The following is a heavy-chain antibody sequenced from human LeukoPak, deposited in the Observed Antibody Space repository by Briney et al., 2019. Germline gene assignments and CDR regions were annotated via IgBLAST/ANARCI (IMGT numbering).Heavy chain of an antibody. D-gene: IGHD6-13*01. CDR3: ARSQSSSLIDY. CDR1: GFTFSSYA. J-gene: IGHJ4*02. V-gene: IGHV3-30-3*01. CDR2: ISYDGSNK. Sequence: PGGSLRLSCAASGFTFSSYAMHWVRQAPGKGLEWVAVISYDGSNKYYADSVKGRFTLSRDNSKNTLYLQMNGLTVEDTAVYYCARSQSSSLIDYWGQGTLVTVSS.